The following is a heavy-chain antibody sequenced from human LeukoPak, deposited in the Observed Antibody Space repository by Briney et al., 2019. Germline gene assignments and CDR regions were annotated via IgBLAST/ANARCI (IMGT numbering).Heavy chain of an antibody. D-gene: IGHD3-22*01. J-gene: IGHJ4*02. CDR2: ISQEGSEK. V-gene: IGHV3-7*01. Sequence: GGALRLSCAASGFTFSSYWMSWGRQAPGKGREWGAKISQEGSEKYYVDSVKGRFTISRDNAKNSLYLQMNSLRAEDTAVYYCERARITMIVDLDSRFDYWGQGTLVTVSS. CDR3: ERARITMIVDLDSRFDY. CDR1: GFTFSSYW.